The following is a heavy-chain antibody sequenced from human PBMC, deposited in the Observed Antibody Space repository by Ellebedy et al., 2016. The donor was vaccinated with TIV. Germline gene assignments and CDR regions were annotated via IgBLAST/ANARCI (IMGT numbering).Heavy chain of an antibody. CDR2: ISAYNGNT. Sequence: ASVKVSXKASGYTFTSYGISWVRQAPGQGLEWMGWISAYNGNTNYAQKLQGRVTITRDTSASTAYMELSSLRSEDTAVYYCARDYVAIDYWGQGTLVTVSS. D-gene: IGHD3-16*01. CDR1: GYTFTSYG. CDR3: ARDYVAIDY. J-gene: IGHJ4*02. V-gene: IGHV1-18*01.